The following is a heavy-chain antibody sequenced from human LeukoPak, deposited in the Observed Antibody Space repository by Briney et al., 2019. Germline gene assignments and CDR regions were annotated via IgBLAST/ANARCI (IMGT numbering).Heavy chain of an antibody. J-gene: IGHJ5*02. V-gene: IGHV3-66*04. Sequence: GGSLRLSCAASGFSVSSDYMNWVRQAPGKGLEWVSVVYLGGGTDYADSVKGRFTISRDIPKNTLYLQMNGLRVDDTAVYYCVIQFWAWGQGTLVTVSA. D-gene: IGHD3-16*01. CDR2: VYLGGGT. CDR1: GFSVSSDY. CDR3: VIQFWA.